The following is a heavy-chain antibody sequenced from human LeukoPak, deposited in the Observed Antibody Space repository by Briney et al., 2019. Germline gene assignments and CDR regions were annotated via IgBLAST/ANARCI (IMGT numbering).Heavy chain of an antibody. CDR3: AELGITMIGGV. J-gene: IGHJ6*04. CDR2: ISSSGSTI. V-gene: IGHV3-48*03. Sequence: GGSLRLSCAAPGFTFSSYEMNWVRQAPGKGLEWVSYISSSGSTIYYADSVKGRFTISTDNAKNSLYLQMNSLRAEDTAVYYCAELGITMIGGVWGKGTTVTISS. CDR1: GFTFSSYE. D-gene: IGHD3-10*02.